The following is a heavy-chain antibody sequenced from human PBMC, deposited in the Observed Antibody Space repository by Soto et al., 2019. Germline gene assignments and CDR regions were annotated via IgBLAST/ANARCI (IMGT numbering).Heavy chain of an antibody. D-gene: IGHD3-22*01. CDR1: GFTFSSYE. CDR3: ARARPMSQTIDY. J-gene: IGHJ4*02. CDR2: SRDKAQGYST. V-gene: IGHV3-72*01. Sequence: GGSLRLSCAASGFTFSSYEMNWVRQAPGKGLEWVGRSRDKAQGYSTAYAASVKGRFTTSRDESKNSVYLQMNSLRAGDTAVYYCARARPMSQTIDYWGQGTLVTVSS.